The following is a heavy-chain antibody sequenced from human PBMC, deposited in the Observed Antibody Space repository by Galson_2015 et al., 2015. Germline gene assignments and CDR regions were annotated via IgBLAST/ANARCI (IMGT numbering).Heavy chain of an antibody. D-gene: IGHD3-16*01. V-gene: IGHV1-69*13. J-gene: IGHJ6*02. CDR1: GGTFSSYA. CDR3: AREPLLGDTPYYYYYGMDV. Sequence: SVKVSCKASGGTFSSYAISWVRQAPGQGLEWMGGIIPIFGTANYAQKFQGRVTITADESTSTAYMELSSLRSEDTAVYYCAREPLLGDTPYYYYYGMDVWGQGTTVTVSS. CDR2: IIPIFGTA.